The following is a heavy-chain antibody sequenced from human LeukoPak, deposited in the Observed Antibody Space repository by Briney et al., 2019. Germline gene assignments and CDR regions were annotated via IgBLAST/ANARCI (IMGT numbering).Heavy chain of an antibody. CDR3: ARRFVTVTTFELAFDI. D-gene: IGHD4-17*01. CDR2: ISSSGSTI. Sequence: PGGSLRLSCAASGFAFSYSSMHWVRQAPGKGLEWVSYISSSGSTIYYADSVKGRFTISRDNAKNSLYLQMNSLRAEDTAVYYCARRFVTVTTFELAFDIWGQGTMVTVSS. J-gene: IGHJ3*02. V-gene: IGHV3-11*01. CDR1: GFAFSYSS.